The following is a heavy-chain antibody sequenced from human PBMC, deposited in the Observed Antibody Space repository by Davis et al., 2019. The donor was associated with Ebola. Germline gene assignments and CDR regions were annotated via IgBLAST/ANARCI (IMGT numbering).Heavy chain of an antibody. D-gene: IGHD5-24*01. Sequence: GGSLKISCAASGFTFSTYIMNWVRQAPGKGLEWVSIINSRSRYIYYADSVKGRFTISRDNAKNSLYLQMNSLRAEDTAVYYCARGLSYVGFNYYIDVWGKGTTVTVSS. CDR3: ARGLSYVGFNYYIDV. V-gene: IGHV3-21*01. J-gene: IGHJ6*03. CDR1: GFTFSTYI. CDR2: INSRSRYI.